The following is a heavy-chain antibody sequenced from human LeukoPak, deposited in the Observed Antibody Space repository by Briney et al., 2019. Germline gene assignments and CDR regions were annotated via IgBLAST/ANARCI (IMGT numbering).Heavy chain of an antibody. V-gene: IGHV1-46*01. Sequence: ASVKVSCKASGYTFTSYYMHWVRQAPGQGLEWMGIINPSGGSTSYAQKFQGRVTMTRDTSTSTVYMELSSLRSEDTAVYYCARDGETTVTTFPFDYWGQGTLVTASS. J-gene: IGHJ4*02. CDR1: GYTFTSYY. CDR2: INPSGGST. CDR3: ARDGETTVTTFPFDY. D-gene: IGHD4-17*01.